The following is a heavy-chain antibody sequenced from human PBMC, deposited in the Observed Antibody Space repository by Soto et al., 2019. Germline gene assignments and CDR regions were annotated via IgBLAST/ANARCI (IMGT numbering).Heavy chain of an antibody. CDR3: ASGSSSWHYYYYGMDV. Sequence: ASVKVSCNASGYTFTSYDINWVRQATGQGLEWMGWMNPNSGNTGYAQKFQGRVTMTRNTSISTAYMELSSLRSEDTAVYYCASGSSSWHYYYYGMDVWGQGTTVTVSS. J-gene: IGHJ6*02. CDR1: GYTFTSYD. CDR2: MNPNSGNT. V-gene: IGHV1-8*01. D-gene: IGHD6-13*01.